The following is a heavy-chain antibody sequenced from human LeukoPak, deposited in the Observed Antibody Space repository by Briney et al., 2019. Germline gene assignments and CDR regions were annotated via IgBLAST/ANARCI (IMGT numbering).Heavy chain of an antibody. CDR3: ARAPPMTTVTVFDY. J-gene: IGHJ4*02. Sequence: SETLSLTCSVSGVPISTCYWSWIRQSPGKGLEWIAYVYYNGDIMYNPSLESRVTISVDTSKNHFSLKLSSVTAADTAVYYCARAPPMTTVTVFDYWGQGILVTVSS. CDR2: VYYNGDI. D-gene: IGHD4-17*01. V-gene: IGHV4-59*01. CDR1: GVPISTCY.